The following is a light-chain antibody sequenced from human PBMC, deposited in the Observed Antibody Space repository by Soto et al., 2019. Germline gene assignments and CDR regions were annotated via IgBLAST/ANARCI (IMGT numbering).Light chain of an antibody. Sequence: QSALTQPASVSGSPGQSITISCTGTSNDVGGYNFVSWYQQHPGKAPKLIIYEVSNRPSGVSNRFSGSKSGNTASLTISGLQAEDEADYYCSSYTSSSHVVFGGGTKLTVL. J-gene: IGLJ2*01. CDR1: SNDVGGYNF. V-gene: IGLV2-14*01. CDR3: SSYTSSSHVV. CDR2: EVS.